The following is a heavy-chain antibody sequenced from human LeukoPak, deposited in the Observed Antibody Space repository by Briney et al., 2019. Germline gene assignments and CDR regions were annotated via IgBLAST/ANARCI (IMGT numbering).Heavy chain of an antibody. CDR1: GDSISSGSFS. CDR3: ARIPLDNSSGWSLVPGLNWFDP. Sequence: PSETLSLTCTVSGDSISSGSFSWSWIRQPPGKGLEWIGYVHDVVTTYYNPSLKSRVTISVDTSKNQFSLKLSSVTAADTAVYYCARIPLDNSSGWSLVPGLNWFDPWGQGTLVTVSS. D-gene: IGHD6-19*01. CDR2: VHDVVTT. J-gene: IGHJ5*02. V-gene: IGHV4-30-4*07.